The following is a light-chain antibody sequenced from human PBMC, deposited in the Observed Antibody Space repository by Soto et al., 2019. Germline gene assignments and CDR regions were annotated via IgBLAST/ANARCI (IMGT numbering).Light chain of an antibody. J-gene: IGKJ4*02. Sequence: EIVMTQSPATLSVSPGERATLSCRASQSVNSNLAWYQQMPGQAPRLLIFGESTRATAVPARFSGSGSGTEFTLPISSLQSEDFAVYYWQQYTNWPLTFGGGTKVEIK. CDR1: QSVNSN. CDR3: QQYTNWPLT. CDR2: GES. V-gene: IGKV3-15*01.